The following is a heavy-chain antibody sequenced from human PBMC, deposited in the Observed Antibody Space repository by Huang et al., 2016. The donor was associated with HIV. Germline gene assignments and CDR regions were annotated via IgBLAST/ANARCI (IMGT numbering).Heavy chain of an antibody. J-gene: IGHJ4*02. Sequence: QLQLQESGPGLVKPSEILSLTCTVSGGSIRSDNYYWGWIRQPPGKGLEWIGSIYYMGSTYYNPTLKSRVTITVDTSKNQFSLKMRSVTAADTAVYYCARLPGSITMIRGVITDPYWGQGTLVTVSS. CDR2: IYYMGST. V-gene: IGHV4-39*01. D-gene: IGHD3-10*01. CDR1: GGSIRSDNYY. CDR3: ARLPGSITMIRGVITDPY.